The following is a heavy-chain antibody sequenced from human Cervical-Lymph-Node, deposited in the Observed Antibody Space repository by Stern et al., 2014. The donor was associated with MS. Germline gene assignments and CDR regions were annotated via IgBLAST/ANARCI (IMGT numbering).Heavy chain of an antibody. CDR1: GYTFTSDD. CDR3: TRGWSA. CDR2: MNPDSGDT. J-gene: IGHJ4*02. D-gene: IGHD3-3*01. V-gene: IGHV1-8*01. Sequence: QVKLVQSGAEVKKPGASVKVSCKASGYTFTSDDINWVRQVPGQGLEWKGWMNPDSGDTGYAQKFRGQFTITQDLSINKGSQEMSSLKFEDTAVYYCTRGWSAWGQGTLVTVSS.